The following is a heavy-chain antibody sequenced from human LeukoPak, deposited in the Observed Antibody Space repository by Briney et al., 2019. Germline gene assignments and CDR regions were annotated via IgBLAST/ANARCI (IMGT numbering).Heavy chain of an antibody. CDR1: GFTFSSYT. CDR3: ARDRDGSGWHDY. V-gene: IGHV3-21*01. CDR2: ISSSSSYI. D-gene: IGHD6-19*01. J-gene: IGHJ4*02. Sequence: GGSLRLSGAASGFTFSSYTMNWVRQAPGKGLEWVSSISSSSSYIYFADSVKGRFTSSRDNAKNSLYLQMNSLRAEDTAVYYCARDRDGSGWHDYWGQGTLVTVSS.